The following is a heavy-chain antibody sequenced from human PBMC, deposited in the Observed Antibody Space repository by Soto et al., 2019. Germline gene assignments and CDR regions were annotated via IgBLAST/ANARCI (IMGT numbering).Heavy chain of an antibody. CDR3: ARGNLGDFDY. D-gene: IGHD1-7*01. CDR1: GGSISSYH. CDR2: IYYSGST. V-gene: IGHV4-59*01. J-gene: IGHJ4*02. Sequence: PSETLSLTCTVSGGSISSYHWSWIRQPPGKGLEWIGYIYYSGSTNYNPSLKSRVTISVDTSKNQFSLKLSSVTAADTAVYYCARGNLGDFDYWGQGTLVTVS.